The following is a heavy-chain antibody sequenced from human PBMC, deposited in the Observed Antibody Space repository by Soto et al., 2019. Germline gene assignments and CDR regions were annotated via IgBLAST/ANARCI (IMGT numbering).Heavy chain of an antibody. CDR1: GGTFSSYA. CDR2: IIPIFGTA. J-gene: IGHJ5*02. CDR3: ARSRDIVVVPAATINWFDP. Sequence: SVKVSCKASGGTFSSYAISWVRQAPGQGLEWMGGIIPIFGTANYAQKFQGRVTITADESTSTAYMELSSLRSEDTAVYYCARSRDIVVVPAATINWFDPWGQ. D-gene: IGHD2-2*01. V-gene: IGHV1-69*13.